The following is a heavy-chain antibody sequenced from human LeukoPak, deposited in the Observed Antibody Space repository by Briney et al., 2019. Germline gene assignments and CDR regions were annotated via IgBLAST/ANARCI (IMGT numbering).Heavy chain of an antibody. D-gene: IGHD3-22*01. CDR1: GGAFSSYV. CDR3: AGDYYDSSGYYFGY. V-gene: IGHV1-69*05. J-gene: IGHJ4*02. Sequence: SVKVSCKASGGAFSSYVISWVPQAPGQGLEWMGGIIPIYGTANYAQKFQGRVTITTIESTRTSYMELSSLRSEGTALYYCAGDYYDSSGYYFGYWGQGTLVTVSS. CDR2: IIPIYGTA.